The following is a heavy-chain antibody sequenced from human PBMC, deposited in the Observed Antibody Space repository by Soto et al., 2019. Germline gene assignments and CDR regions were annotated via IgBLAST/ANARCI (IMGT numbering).Heavy chain of an antibody. CDR2: IKQDGSEK. CDR3: ARDRFLEWLFAFDI. V-gene: IGHV3-7*01. D-gene: IGHD3-3*01. CDR1: GFTFSSYW. J-gene: IGHJ3*02. Sequence: PGGSRRLSCAASGFTFSSYWMSWVRQAPGKGLEWVANIKQDGSEKYYVDSVKGRFTISRDNAKNSLYLQMNSLRAEDTAVYYCARDRFLEWLFAFDIWGQGTMVTVSS.